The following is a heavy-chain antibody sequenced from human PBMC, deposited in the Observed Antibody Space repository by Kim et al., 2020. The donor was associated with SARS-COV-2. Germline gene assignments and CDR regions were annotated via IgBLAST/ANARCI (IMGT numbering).Heavy chain of an antibody. J-gene: IGHJ4*02. D-gene: IGHD1-26*01. CDR3: ARREHGVDY. Sequence: GRTYHHPPPKSPVTLSVDTSKNQFSLTLSSVTAADTAVYYCARREHGVDYWGQGTLVTVSS. CDR2: GRT. V-gene: IGHV4-39*01.